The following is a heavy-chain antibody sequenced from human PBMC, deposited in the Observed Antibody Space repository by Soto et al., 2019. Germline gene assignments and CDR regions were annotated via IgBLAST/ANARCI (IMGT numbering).Heavy chain of an antibody. CDR2: VYYSGTT. CDR3: ARDLGYCSSTSCYPWFDP. D-gene: IGHD2-2*01. J-gene: IGHJ5*02. V-gene: IGHV4-59*01. Sequence: ASETLSLTCTVSGGSISSFYWSWIRQPPGRELEWIGYVYYSGTTNYNPSLKSRVTISVDTSKNQFSLKLSSVTAADTAVYFCARDLGYCSSTSCYPWFDPWGQGTLVTVSS. CDR1: GGSISSFY.